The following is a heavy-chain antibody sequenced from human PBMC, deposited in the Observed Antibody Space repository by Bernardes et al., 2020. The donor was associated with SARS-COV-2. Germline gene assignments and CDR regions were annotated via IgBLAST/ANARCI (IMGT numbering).Heavy chain of an antibody. V-gene: IGHV3-20*01. CDR2: INWNGGST. CDR1: GFTFDDYG. Sequence: GGSLRLSCAASGFTFDDYGMSWVRQAPGKGLEWVSGINWNGGSTGYADSVKGRFTISRDNAKNSLYLQMNSLRAEDTALYHCARWGGYCSGGSCYSDYWGQGTLVTVSS. D-gene: IGHD2-15*01. CDR3: ARWGGYCSGGSCYSDY. J-gene: IGHJ4*02.